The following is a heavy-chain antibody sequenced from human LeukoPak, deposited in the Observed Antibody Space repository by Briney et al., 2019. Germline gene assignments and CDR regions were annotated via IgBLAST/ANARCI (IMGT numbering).Heavy chain of an antibody. CDR3: AKDYGYSSSWYDY. CDR2: ISWNSASV. J-gene: IGHJ4*02. Sequence: GGSLRLSCEASGFTFDDYGMPWVRQAPGKGLEWASTISWNSASVGYVDSVKGRFTISRDNAKKTLYLQMNSLRPEDTALYYCAKDYGYSSSWYDYWGQGTLVTVSS. D-gene: IGHD6-13*01. CDR1: GFTFDDYG. V-gene: IGHV3-9*01.